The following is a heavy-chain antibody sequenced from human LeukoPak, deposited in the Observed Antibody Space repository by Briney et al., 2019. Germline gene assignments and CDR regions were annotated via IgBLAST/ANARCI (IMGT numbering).Heavy chain of an antibody. D-gene: IGHD1-14*01. CDR2: ISYDGSNK. Sequence: GGSLRLSCAASGFTFSGYAMHWVRQAPGKGLEWVAVISYDGSNKYYADSVKGRFTISRDNSKNTLYLQMNSLRAEDTAVYYCTTKSQGGHWGQGTLVTVTS. V-gene: IGHV3-30*04. CDR1: GFTFSGYA. J-gene: IGHJ4*02. CDR3: TTKSQGGH.